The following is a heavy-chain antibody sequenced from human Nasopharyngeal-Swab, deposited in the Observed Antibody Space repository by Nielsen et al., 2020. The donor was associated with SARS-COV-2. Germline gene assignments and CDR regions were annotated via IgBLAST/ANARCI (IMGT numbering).Heavy chain of an antibody. Sequence: SVKVSCKASGGTFSSYAISWVRQAPGQGLEWMGRIIPILGIANYAQKFQGRVTITADKSTSTAYMDLTSLRSDDTAVYYCAREIYYGSGSYYVDDAFDIWGQGTMVTVSS. J-gene: IGHJ3*02. V-gene: IGHV1-69*04. CDR3: AREIYYGSGSYYVDDAFDI. D-gene: IGHD3-10*01. CDR2: IIPILGIA. CDR1: GGTFSSYA.